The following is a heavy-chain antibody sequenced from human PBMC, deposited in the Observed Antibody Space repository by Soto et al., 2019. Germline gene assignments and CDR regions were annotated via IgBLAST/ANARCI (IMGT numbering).Heavy chain of an antibody. Sequence: QVHLQESGPGLVKPSQTLSLTCNVSGGSISSGGYYWNWIRRHPGKGLEWIGHIYYNGGASYNPSLKSRLTISIDASKNQISLELSSVTAADTAVYYCARGSSSDVWGQGTMVTVSS. CDR1: GGSISSGGYY. CDR3: ARGSSSDV. CDR2: IYYNGGA. V-gene: IGHV4-31*03. J-gene: IGHJ3*01.